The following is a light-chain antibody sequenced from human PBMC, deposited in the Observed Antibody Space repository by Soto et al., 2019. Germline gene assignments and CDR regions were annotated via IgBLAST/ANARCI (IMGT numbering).Light chain of an antibody. J-gene: IGLJ1*01. CDR2: GNN. V-gene: IGLV2-14*03. CDR1: SSDVGGYNY. Sequence: QSALTQPASVSGSPGQSIAISCTGTSSDVGGYNYVSWYQQHPGTAPKLLIYGNNNRPSGVPDRFSGSKSGTSASLAITGLQAEDETDYYCQSFDSSLSIDIFGTGTQLTVL. CDR3: QSFDSSLSIDI.